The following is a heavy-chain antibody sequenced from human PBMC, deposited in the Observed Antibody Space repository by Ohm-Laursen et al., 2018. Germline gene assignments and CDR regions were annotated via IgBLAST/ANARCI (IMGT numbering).Heavy chain of an antibody. CDR2: IYYTGST. V-gene: IGHV4-59*01. CDR1: GGSISSYY. D-gene: IGHD3-10*01. Sequence: TLSLTCTVSGGSISSYYWSWIRQPPGKGLEWIGYIYYTGSTNYNPSLKSRVTISVDTSKNQFSLKLSSVTAADTAVYYCARDGVLTKRFGLDVWGQGTMVTVSS. J-gene: IGHJ3*01. CDR3: ARDGVLTKRFGLDV.